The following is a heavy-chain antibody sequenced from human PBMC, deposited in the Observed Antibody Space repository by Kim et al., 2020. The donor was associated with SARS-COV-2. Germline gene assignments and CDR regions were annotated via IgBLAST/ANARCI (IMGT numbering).Heavy chain of an antibody. J-gene: IGHJ5*02. D-gene: IGHD3-22*01. Sequence: SETLSLTCTVSGGSISSSSDYWGWIRQPPGKGLEWIGSTYYSGSTYYNPSLKSRITISVDTSKNQFSLKRSSVTAADTAVYYCARPQRVTMIVVVNGGWFDPWGQGTLVTVSS. CDR2: TYYSGST. CDR3: ARPQRVTMIVVVNGGWFDP. CDR1: GGSISSSSDY. V-gene: IGHV4-39*01.